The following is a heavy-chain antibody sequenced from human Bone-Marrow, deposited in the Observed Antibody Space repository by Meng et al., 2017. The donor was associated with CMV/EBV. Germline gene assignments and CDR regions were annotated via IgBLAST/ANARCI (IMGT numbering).Heavy chain of an antibody. V-gene: IGHV3-11*01. J-gene: IGHJ4*02. CDR2: ISSSGSTI. CDR1: GFTFSDYY. Sequence: GESLKISCAASGFTFSDYYMSWIRQAPGKGLEWVSYISSSGSTIYYADSVKGRFTISRDNAKNSLYLQMNSLRAEDTALYYCAKDIRRAAAVTYDYWGQGTLVTVSS. D-gene: IGHD6-13*01. CDR3: AKDIRRAAAVTYDY.